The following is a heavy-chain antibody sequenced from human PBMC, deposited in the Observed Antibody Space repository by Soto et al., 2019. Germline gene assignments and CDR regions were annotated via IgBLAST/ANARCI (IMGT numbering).Heavy chain of an antibody. D-gene: IGHD1-26*01. CDR1: GFTFSSYW. J-gene: IGHJ6*04. CDR2: IKQDGSEK. Sequence: EVQLVESGGGLVQPGGSLRLSCAASGFTFSSYWMSWVRQAPGKGLEWVANIKQDGSEKYYVDSVKGRFTISRDNAKNSLYLQMNSLRGEDTAVYYCASIRVGDTVYYYSGMDVWGEGTTVTVSS. CDR3: ASIRVGDTVYYYSGMDV. V-gene: IGHV3-7*01.